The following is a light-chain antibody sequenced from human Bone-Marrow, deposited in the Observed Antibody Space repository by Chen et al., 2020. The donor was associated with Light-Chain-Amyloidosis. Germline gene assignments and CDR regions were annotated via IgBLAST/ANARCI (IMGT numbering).Light chain of an antibody. CDR3: QSADSSGTYEVI. CDR2: RDT. Sequence: SYELVQPPSVSVSPGQTARTTCPGDDLPTKYAYWYQQKPGQAPVLVIHRDTERPSGISERFSGSSSGTTATLTISGVQAEDEADYHCQSADSSGTYEVIFGGGTKLTVL. V-gene: IGLV3-25*03. J-gene: IGLJ2*01. CDR1: DLPTKY.